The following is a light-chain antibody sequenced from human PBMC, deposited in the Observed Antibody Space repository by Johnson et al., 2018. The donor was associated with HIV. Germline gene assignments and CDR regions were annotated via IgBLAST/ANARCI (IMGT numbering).Light chain of an antibody. CDR1: SSNIGNNY. V-gene: IGLV1-51*01. J-gene: IGLJ1*01. CDR3: GTWDSSLIPGGEV. Sequence: QSVLTQPPSVSAAPGQKVTISCSGSSSNIGNNYVSWYQQLPGTAPKLLIYDNNKRPSGIPDRFSASKSGTSATLGITGLQTGDEADYYCGTWDSSLIPGGEVFGTGTKVTVL. CDR2: DNN.